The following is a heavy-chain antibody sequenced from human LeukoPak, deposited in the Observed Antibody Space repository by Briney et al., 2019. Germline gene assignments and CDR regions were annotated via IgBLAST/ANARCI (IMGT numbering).Heavy chain of an antibody. CDR1: GFTFSSYW. V-gene: IGHV3-7*01. CDR2: IKQDGSEK. CDR3: AKELVAYCGGDPPCYYYYYMDV. J-gene: IGHJ6*03. Sequence: PGGSLRLSCAASGFTFSSYWMSWVRQAPGKGLEWVANIKQDGSEKYYVDSVKGRFTISRDNAKNSLYLQMNSLRAEDTAVYYCAKELVAYCGGDPPCYYYYYMDVWGKGTTVTVSS. D-gene: IGHD2-21*02.